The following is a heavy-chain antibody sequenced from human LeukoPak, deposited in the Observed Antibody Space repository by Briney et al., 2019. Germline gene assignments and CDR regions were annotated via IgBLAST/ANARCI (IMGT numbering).Heavy chain of an antibody. J-gene: IGHJ4*02. CDR3: ARHEYCSGGSCHLNY. CDR2: INHSGST. CDR1: GGSLSGYY. Sequence: SETLSLTCAVYGGSLSGYYWSWIRQPPGKGLEWIGEINHSGSTNYNPSLKSRVTISVDTSKNQFSLKLSSVTAAGTAVYYCARHEYCSGGSCHLNYWGQGTLVTVSS. V-gene: IGHV4-34*01. D-gene: IGHD2-15*01.